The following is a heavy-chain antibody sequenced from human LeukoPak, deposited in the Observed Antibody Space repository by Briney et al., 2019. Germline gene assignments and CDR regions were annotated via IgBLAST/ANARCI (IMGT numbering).Heavy chain of an antibody. CDR3: ARGGRIQLWSSFDY. CDR1: GGSISSYY. V-gene: IGHV4-59*01. J-gene: IGHJ4*02. Sequence: PSETLSLTCTVSGGSISSYYWSWIRQPPGKGLEWIGYIYYSGSTNYNPSLKSRVTISVDTSKNQFSLKLSSVTAADTAVYYCARGGRIQLWSSFDYWGQGTLVTVSS. CDR2: IYYSGST. D-gene: IGHD5-18*01.